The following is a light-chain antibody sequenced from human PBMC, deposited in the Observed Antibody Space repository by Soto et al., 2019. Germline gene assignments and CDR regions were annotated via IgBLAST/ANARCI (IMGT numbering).Light chain of an antibody. J-gene: IGKJ1*01. CDR1: QSVSSN. CDR2: GAS. V-gene: IGKV3-15*01. Sequence: EIVMTQSPATLSVSPGERATLSCRASQSVSSNLAWYQQKPGQAPRLLIYGASTRATGIPARFSGSGSGTAFTLTISSLQSEDFAVYDCQQYNNWPPWTFGQGTKVDIK. CDR3: QQYNNWPPWT.